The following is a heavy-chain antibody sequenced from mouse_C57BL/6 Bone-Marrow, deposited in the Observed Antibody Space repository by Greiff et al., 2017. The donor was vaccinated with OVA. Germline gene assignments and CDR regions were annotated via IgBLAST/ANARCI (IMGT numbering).Heavy chain of an antibody. D-gene: IGHD1-1*01. CDR3: ARSITTVVATYNFDY. CDR2: IYPSDSET. CDR1: GYTFTSYW. V-gene: IGHV1-61*01. Sequence: QVQLQQPGAELVRPGSSVKLSCKASGYTFTSYWMDWVKQRPGQGLEWIGNIYPSDSETHYNQKFKDKATLTVDKSSSTAYMQLSSLTSEDSAVYYCARSITTVVATYNFDYWGQGTTLTVSS. J-gene: IGHJ2*01.